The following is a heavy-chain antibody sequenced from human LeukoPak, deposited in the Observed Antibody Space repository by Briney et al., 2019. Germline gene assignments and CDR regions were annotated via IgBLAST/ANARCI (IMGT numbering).Heavy chain of an antibody. Sequence: SETLSLTCTVSGGSISSYYWSWIRQPPGKGLEWVGHIYYLGSTNYNPSLKSRVTISIDTSKNYFSLKLNSVIAADTAVYYCARDRPGSYWYFDLWGRGTLVPVSS. CDR1: GGSISSYY. CDR3: ARDRPGSYWYFDL. J-gene: IGHJ2*01. D-gene: IGHD3-10*01. V-gene: IGHV4-59*01. CDR2: IYYLGST.